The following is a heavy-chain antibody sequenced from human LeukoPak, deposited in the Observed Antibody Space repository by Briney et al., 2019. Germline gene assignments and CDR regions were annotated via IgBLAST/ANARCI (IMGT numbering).Heavy chain of an antibody. CDR3: AKESGYSYGYFGGFDY. CDR2: ISWNSGSI. J-gene: IGHJ4*02. V-gene: IGHV3-9*03. CDR1: GFTFDDYA. Sequence: GRSLRLSCAASGFTFDDYAMPWVRQAPGKGLEWVSGISWNSGSIGYADSVKGRFTISRDSAKNSLYLQMNSLRAEDMALYYCAKESGYSYGYFGGFDYWGQGTLVTVSS. D-gene: IGHD5-18*01.